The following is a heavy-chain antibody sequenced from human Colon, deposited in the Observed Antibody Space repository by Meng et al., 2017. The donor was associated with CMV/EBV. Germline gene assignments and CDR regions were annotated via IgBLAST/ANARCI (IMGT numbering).Heavy chain of an antibody. CDR3: ARTHDSGNYHYAGDF. Sequence: QVQLVQSGAEVKKPGSSVTVSCKASEDTFNNYAFSWVRQAPGKGLEWMGGIIAGFGTAKFPQKFQGRVTISADESTSTLYMELRSLRSDDTAIYYCARTHDSGNYHYAGDFWGQGTLVTVSS. V-gene: IGHV1-69*12. D-gene: IGHD3-10*01. CDR2: IIAGFGTA. J-gene: IGHJ4*02. CDR1: EDTFNNYA.